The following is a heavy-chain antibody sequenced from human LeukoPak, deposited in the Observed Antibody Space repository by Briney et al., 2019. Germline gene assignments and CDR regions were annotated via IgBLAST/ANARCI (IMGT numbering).Heavy chain of an antibody. Sequence: SETLSLTCTVSGGSISSYYWSWIRQPPGKGLEWIGYIYYSGSANYNPSLKSRVTISVDTSKNQFSLKLSSVTAADTAVYYCAGMSWYYGSGGYRAYYFDYWGQGTLVTVSS. CDR2: IYYSGSA. V-gene: IGHV4-59*01. CDR3: AGMSWYYGSGGYRAYYFDY. J-gene: IGHJ4*02. CDR1: GGSISSYY. D-gene: IGHD3-10*01.